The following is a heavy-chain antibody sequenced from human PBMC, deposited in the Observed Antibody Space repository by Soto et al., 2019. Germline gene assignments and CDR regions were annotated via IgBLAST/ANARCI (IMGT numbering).Heavy chain of an antibody. CDR3: ARHLDAPGDGPLLDAFDI. CDR1: GGSISSYY. V-gene: IGHV4-59*08. CDR2: IYYSGST. J-gene: IGHJ3*02. D-gene: IGHD3-10*01. Sequence: SETLSLTCTVSGGSISSYYWSWIRQPPGKGLEWIGYIYYSGSTNYNPSLKSRVTISVDTSKNQFSLKLSSVTAADTAVYYCARHLDAPGDGPLLDAFDIWGQGTMVTVSS.